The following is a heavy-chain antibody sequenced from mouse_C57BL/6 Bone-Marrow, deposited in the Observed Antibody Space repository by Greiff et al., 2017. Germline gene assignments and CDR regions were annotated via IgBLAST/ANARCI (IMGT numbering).Heavy chain of an antibody. J-gene: IGHJ2*01. CDR1: GYTFTSYW. D-gene: IGHD6-2*01. V-gene: IGHV1-55*01. Sequence: QVQLQQPGAELVKPGASVKMSCKASGYTFTSYWITWVKQRPGQGLEWIGDIYPGSGSTNYNEKFKSKATLTVDTSSSTAYMQLSSLTYEDSEVYYCARSLPNYFDYWGQGTTLTVSS. CDR3: ARSLPNYFDY. CDR2: IYPGSGST.